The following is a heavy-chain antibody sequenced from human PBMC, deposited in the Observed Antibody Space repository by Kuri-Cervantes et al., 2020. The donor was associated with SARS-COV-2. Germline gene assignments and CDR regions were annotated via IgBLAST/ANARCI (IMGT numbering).Heavy chain of an antibody. D-gene: IGHD6-13*01. V-gene: IGHV3-21*04. J-gene: IGHJ6*02. CDR3: AREAKGIAAAGYYYYYGMDV. Sequence: GGSLRLSCAASGFTFSSYSMNWVRQAPGKGLEWVSSISSSSSYIYYADSVKGRFTISRHNSKNTLYLQMNSLRAEDTAVYYCAREAKGIAAAGYYYYYGMDVWGQGTTVTVSS. CDR1: GFTFSSYS. CDR2: ISSSSSYI.